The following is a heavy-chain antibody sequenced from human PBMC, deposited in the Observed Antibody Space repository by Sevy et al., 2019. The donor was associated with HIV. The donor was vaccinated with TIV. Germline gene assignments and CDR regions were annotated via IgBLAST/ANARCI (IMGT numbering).Heavy chain of an antibody. CDR3: VSLFLSYRSGWSYFDY. J-gene: IGHJ4*02. CDR1: GFTVNDKY. D-gene: IGHD6-19*01. CDR2: IFSSGST. V-gene: IGHV3-66*02. Sequence: GGSLRLSCAISGFTVNDKYIIWVRQAPGKGLEWVSVIFSSGSTYYSDSAKGRFTISRDNSKNTVYLQMNSLRAEDTAVYYCVSLFLSYRSGWSYFDYWGQGTLVTVSS.